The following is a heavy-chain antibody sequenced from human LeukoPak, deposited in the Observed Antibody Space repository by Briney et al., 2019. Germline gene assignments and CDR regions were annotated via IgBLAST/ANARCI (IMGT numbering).Heavy chain of an antibody. J-gene: IGHJ4*02. Sequence: GGSLRLSCAASGFTFSDYFMSWIRQAPGKRLEWVSYISNSGKTIYYADSVKGRFTISRDNAKNSLYLQMTSLRAEDTAAYYCARGLGSGSRLRAGDYWGQGTLVTVSS. CDR1: GFTFSDYF. CDR3: ARGLGSGSRLRAGDY. D-gene: IGHD1-26*01. CDR2: ISNSGKTI. V-gene: IGHV3-11*01.